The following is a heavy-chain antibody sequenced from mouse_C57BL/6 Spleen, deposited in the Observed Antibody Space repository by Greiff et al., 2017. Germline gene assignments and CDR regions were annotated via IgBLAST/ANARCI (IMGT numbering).Heavy chain of an antibody. Sequence: VKLMESGAELVKPGASVKLSCKASGYTFTEYTIHWVKQRSGQGLEWIGWFYPGSGSIKYNEKFKDKATLTADKSSSTVYMELSRLTSEDSAVYFCARHEERHDYLAYWGQGTLVTVSA. V-gene: IGHV1-62-2*01. J-gene: IGHJ3*01. CDR1: GYTFTEYT. D-gene: IGHD2-4*01. CDR2: FYPGSGSI. CDR3: ARHEERHDYLAY.